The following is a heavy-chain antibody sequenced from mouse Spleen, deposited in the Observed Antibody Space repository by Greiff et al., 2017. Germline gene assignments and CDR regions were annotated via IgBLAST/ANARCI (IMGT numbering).Heavy chain of an antibody. CDR2: ISYDGSN. CDR1: GYSITSGYY. V-gene: IGHV3-6*01. CDR3: ARDVSRAMDY. J-gene: IGHJ4*01. D-gene: IGHD6-2*01. Sequence: VQLQQSGPGLVKPSQSLSLTCSVTGYSITSGYYWNWIRQFPGNKLEWMGYISYDGSNNYNPSLKNRISITRDTSKNQFFLKLNSVTTEDTATYYCARDVSRAMDYWGQGTSVTVSS.